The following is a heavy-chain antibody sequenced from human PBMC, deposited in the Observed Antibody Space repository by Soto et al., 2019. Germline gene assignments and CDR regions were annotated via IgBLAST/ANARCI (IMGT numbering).Heavy chain of an antibody. J-gene: IGHJ6*02. CDR1: GYTFTGYY. V-gene: IGHV1-2*04. CDR2: INPNSGGT. Sequence: ASVKVSCKASGYTFTGYYMHWVRQAPGQGLEWMGWINPNSGGTNYAQKFQGWVTMTRDTSISTAYMELSRLRSDDTAVYYCARECVSGRLRCGNGASDVWGQGTTVTVSS. CDR3: ARECVSGRLRCGNGASDV. D-gene: IGHD2-8*01.